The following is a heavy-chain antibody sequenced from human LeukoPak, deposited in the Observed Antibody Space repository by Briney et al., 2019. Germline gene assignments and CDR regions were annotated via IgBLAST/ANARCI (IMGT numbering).Heavy chain of an antibody. CDR1: GFTFSRYA. D-gene: IGHD6-13*01. CDR2: ISYDGSNK. Sequence: GGSLRLSCAASGFTFSRYAMHWVRQAPGKGLEWVAVISYDGSNKYYADSVKGRFTISRDNSKNTLYLQMNSLRAEDTAVYYCARDSLHIASDYWGQGTPVTVSS. V-gene: IGHV3-30-3*01. J-gene: IGHJ4*02. CDR3: ARDSLHIASDY.